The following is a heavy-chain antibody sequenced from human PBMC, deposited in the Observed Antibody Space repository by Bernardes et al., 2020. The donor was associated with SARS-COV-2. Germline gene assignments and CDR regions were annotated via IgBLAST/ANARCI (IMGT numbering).Heavy chain of an antibody. Sequence: GGSLRLSCAASGFTFSSYAMSWVRQAPGKGLEWVSAISGSGGSTYYADSVKGRFTISRDNSKNTLYLQMNSLRAEDTAVYYCAKMKYQLLVYYYYYMDVWGKGTTVTVSS. CDR2: ISGSGGST. V-gene: IGHV3-23*01. J-gene: IGHJ6*03. D-gene: IGHD2-2*01. CDR1: GFTFSSYA. CDR3: AKMKYQLLVYYYYYMDV.